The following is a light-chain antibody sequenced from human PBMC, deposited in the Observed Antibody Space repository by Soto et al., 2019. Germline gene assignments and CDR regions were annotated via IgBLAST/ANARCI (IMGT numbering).Light chain of an antibody. Sequence: QSALTQPASVSGSPGQSITVSCTGVSXDVGGSIYVSWYQHHPGKAPRLIIFDVNNRPSGVSARFSGSKSGNTASLTISGLQPEDEGHYYCTSYRRGPLYVFGTGTKVTVL. J-gene: IGLJ1*01. CDR2: DVN. CDR3: TSYRRGPLYV. V-gene: IGLV2-14*03. CDR1: SXDVGGSIY.